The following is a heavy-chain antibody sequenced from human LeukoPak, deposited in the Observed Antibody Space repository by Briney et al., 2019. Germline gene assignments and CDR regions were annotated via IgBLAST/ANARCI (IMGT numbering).Heavy chain of an antibody. J-gene: IGHJ4*02. CDR3: ARDPDY. CDR2: IYDSGST. Sequence: PSETLSLTCTVSGGSLSSHYWNWIRQPPGKGLEWIGSIYDSGSTNYNPSLKSRVTISLDTSKNQFSLKLSSVTAADTAVYYCARDPDYWGQGTLVTVPS. CDR1: GGSLSSHY. V-gene: IGHV4-59*11.